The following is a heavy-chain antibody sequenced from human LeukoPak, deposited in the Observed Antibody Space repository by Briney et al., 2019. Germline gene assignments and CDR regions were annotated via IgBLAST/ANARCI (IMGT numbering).Heavy chain of an antibody. D-gene: IGHD3-10*01. Sequence: GGSLRLSCAASGFTFSSYGMHWVRQAPGKGLEWVAVIWYDGSNKYYADSVKGRFTISRDNSKNTLYLQMNSLRAEDTAVYYCARAASGGSYYGSGSYLSRQAIAFDIWGQGTMVTVSS. V-gene: IGHV3-33*01. J-gene: IGHJ3*02. CDR2: IWYDGSNK. CDR3: ARAASGGSYYGSGSYLSRQAIAFDI. CDR1: GFTFSSYG.